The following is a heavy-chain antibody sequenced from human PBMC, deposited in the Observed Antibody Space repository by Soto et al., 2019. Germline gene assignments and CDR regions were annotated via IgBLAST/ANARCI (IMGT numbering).Heavy chain of an antibody. CDR1: GFSLSTSGMC. CDR2: IDWDDDK. Sequence: SGPTLVNPTQTLTLTCTFSGFSLSTSGMCVSWIRQPPGKALEWLALIDWDDDKDYSTSLKTRLTISKDTSKNHVVLTMTNMDPVDTATYYCARIPRLRYFDWTLDYWGQGALVTVSS. CDR3: ARIPRLRYFDWTLDY. D-gene: IGHD3-9*01. V-gene: IGHV2-70*01. J-gene: IGHJ4*02.